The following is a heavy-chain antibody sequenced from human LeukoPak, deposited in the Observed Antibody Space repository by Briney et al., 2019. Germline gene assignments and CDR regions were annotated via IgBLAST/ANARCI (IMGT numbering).Heavy chain of an antibody. J-gene: IGHJ4*02. D-gene: IGHD2-15*01. CDR3: ARSGRPRPPPACDY. CDR1: GYTFTSYG. V-gene: IGHV1-18*01. CDR2: ISAYNGNT. Sequence: ASVKVSFKASGYTFTSYGISWVRQAPGQGLEWMGWISAYNGNTNYAQKLQGRVTMTTDTSTSTAYMELRSPRSDDTAVYYCARSGRPRPPPACDYWGQGTLVTVSS.